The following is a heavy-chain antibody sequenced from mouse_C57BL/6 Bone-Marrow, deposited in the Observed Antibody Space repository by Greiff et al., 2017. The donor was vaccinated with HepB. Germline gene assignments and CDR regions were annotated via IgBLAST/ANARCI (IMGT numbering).Heavy chain of an antibody. Sequence: VKLMESGAELVKPGASVKISCKASGYAFSSYWMNWVKQRPGKGLEWIGQIYPGDGDTNYNGKFKGKATLTADKSSSTAYMQLSSLTSEDSAVYFCARRLGRAPYYAMDYWGQGTSVTVSS. CDR1: GYAFSSYW. J-gene: IGHJ4*01. V-gene: IGHV1-80*01. CDR3: ARRLGRAPYYAMDY. D-gene: IGHD4-1*01. CDR2: IYPGDGDT.